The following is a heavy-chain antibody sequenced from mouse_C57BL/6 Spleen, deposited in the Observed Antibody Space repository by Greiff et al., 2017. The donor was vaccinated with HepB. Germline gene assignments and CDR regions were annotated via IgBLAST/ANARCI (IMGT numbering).Heavy chain of an antibody. CDR1: GYTFTDYS. CDR2: INPNNGGT. V-gene: IGHV1-26*01. D-gene: IGHD3-2*02. J-gene: IGHJ2*01. CDR3: AREGTTQALVDY. Sequence: VQLQQSGPELVKPGASVKISCKASGYTFTDYSMNWVKQSHGKSLEWIGDINPNNGGTSYNQKVKGKVTLTVDKSSSTAYMKLRSLTSEDSAVYYCAREGTTQALVDYWGQGTTLTVSS.